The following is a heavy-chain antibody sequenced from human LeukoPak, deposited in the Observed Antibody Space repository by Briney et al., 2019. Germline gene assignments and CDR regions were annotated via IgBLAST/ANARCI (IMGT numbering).Heavy chain of an antibody. CDR3: ARSPRFLEWLLSFDY. V-gene: IGHV4-59*01. Sequence: SETLSLTCTVSGGSISSYYWSWIRQPPGKGLEWIGYIYYSGSTNYNPSLKSRVTISVDTSKNQFSLKLSSVTAADTAVYYCARSPRFLEWLLSFDYWGQGTLVTVSS. CDR1: GGSISSYY. D-gene: IGHD3-3*01. J-gene: IGHJ4*02. CDR2: IYYSGST.